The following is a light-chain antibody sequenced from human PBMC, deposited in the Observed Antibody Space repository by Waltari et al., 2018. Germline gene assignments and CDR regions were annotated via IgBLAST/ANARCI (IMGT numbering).Light chain of an antibody. CDR1: QGISNY. CDR2: GAS. Sequence: DIQMTQSPSSLSASVGDRVTITCRASQGISNYLAWYQQKPGKVPKLLIYGASTLQSGVPSRFSGSGSGTDFTLKISRVEAEDVGVYYCMHSLRYPRTFGQGTKVEVK. V-gene: IGKV1-27*01. CDR3: MHSLRYPRT. J-gene: IGKJ1*01.